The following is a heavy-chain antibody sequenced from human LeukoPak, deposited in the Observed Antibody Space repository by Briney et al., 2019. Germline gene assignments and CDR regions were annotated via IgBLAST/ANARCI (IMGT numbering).Heavy chain of an antibody. Sequence: ASVKVSCKASGYTFTSYGISWVRLAPGQGLEWMGWISAYNGNTNYAQKLQGRVTMTTDTSTSTAYMELRSLRSDDTAVYYCARRTYYYDSSGYPNFDYWGQGTLVTVSS. CDR1: GYTFTSYG. CDR2: ISAYNGNT. V-gene: IGHV1-18*01. CDR3: ARRTYYYDSSGYPNFDY. D-gene: IGHD3-22*01. J-gene: IGHJ4*02.